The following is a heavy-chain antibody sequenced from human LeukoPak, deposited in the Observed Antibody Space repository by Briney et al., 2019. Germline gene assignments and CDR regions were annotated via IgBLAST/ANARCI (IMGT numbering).Heavy chain of an antibody. CDR1: GGSFSGYY. V-gene: IGHV4-34*01. Sequence: PSETLSLTCAVYGGSFSGYYWSWIRQPPGKGLEWIGEINHSGSTNYNPSHKSRVTISVDTSKNQFSLKLRSVTAADTAVYYCARRYSGGGCYNYWGQGTLITVSS. D-gene: IGHD2-21*02. CDR3: ARRYSGGGCYNY. CDR2: INHSGST. J-gene: IGHJ4*02.